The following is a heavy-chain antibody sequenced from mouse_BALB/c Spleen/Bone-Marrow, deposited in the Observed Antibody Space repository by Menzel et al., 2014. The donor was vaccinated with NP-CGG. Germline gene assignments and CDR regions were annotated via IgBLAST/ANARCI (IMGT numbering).Heavy chain of an antibody. D-gene: IGHD2-14*01. CDR3: ASYYRYDGAY. J-gene: IGHJ3*01. CDR1: GFSLTNYG. Sequence: VMLVESGPGLVAPSQSLSITCTVSGFSLTNYGVHWVRQPPGKGLEWLGVIWAGGSTNYNSALMSRLTISKDNSKSQVFLKMSSLQTDDTAMYYCASYYRYDGAYWGQGTLATVSA. V-gene: IGHV2-9*02. CDR2: IWAGGST.